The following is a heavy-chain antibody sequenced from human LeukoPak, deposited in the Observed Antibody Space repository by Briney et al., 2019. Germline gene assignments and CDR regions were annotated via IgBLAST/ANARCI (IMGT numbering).Heavy chain of an antibody. J-gene: IGHJ4*02. CDR3: ARSQSSSLIDY. D-gene: IGHD6-13*01. V-gene: IGHV3-33*01. CDR1: GFSFSAYG. Sequence: PGGSLRLSCAASGFSFSAYGVHWVRQAPGKGLEWVAVIWYDGSSKDYADSVKGLFTLSRDNSKNTLYLQMNSLTVEDTAVYYCARSQSSSLIDYWGQGTLVTVSS. CDR2: IWYDGSSK.